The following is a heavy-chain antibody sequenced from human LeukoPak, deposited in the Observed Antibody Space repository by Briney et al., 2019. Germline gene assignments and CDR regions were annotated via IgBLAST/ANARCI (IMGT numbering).Heavy chain of an antibody. D-gene: IGHD5-24*01. Sequence: SETLSLTCAVYGGSLSGYFWTWLRQPPGKRLEWIGEINHSGSANNDPSLRSRVNVSVDTSKNQFSLRLTSVTAADTAVYYCARGWGMATTNWGYWSQGTLVTVSS. CDR3: ARGWGMATTNWGY. CDR2: INHSGSA. J-gene: IGHJ4*02. V-gene: IGHV4-34*01. CDR1: GGSLSGYF.